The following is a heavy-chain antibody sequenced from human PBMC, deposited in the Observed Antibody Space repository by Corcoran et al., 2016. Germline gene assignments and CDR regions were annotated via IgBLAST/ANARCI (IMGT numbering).Heavy chain of an antibody. CDR3: AREGGEGFDY. V-gene: IGHV4-61*01. CDR2: IYYSGST. D-gene: IGHD3-16*01. CDR1: GGSVSSGSYN. J-gene: IGHJ4*02. Sequence: QVQLQESGPGLVKPSETLSLTCAVSGGSVSSGSYNWNWIRQPPGKGLEWIGYIYYSGSTNYNPSLKSRVTISVDTSRNQFSLKLSSVTAADTAVYYCAREGGEGFDYWGQGTLVTVSS.